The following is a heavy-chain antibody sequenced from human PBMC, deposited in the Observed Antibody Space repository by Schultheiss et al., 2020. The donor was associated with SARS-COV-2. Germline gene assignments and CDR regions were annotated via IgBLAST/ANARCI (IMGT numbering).Heavy chain of an antibody. CDR1: GFTFSDYY. D-gene: IGHD1-1*01. V-gene: IGHV3-69-1*01. J-gene: IGHJ4*02. CDR2: IISSSTI. Sequence: GESLKISCAASGFTFSDYYINWVRQAPGKGLEWVSSIISSSTIYYADSVRGRFTISRDNSKNTLYLQMNSLRAEDTAIYYCTKSNWNDRPYYFDYWGQGTLVTVSS. CDR3: TKSNWNDRPYYFDY.